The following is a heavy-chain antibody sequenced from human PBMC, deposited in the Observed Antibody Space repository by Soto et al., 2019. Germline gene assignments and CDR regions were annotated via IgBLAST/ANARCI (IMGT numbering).Heavy chain of an antibody. D-gene: IGHD5-18*01. CDR2: ISWNSDST. V-gene: IGHV3-9*01. J-gene: IGHJ2*01. CDR1: GFTFDDYA. CDR3: AKVKPSGHISGHKLYFDL. Sequence: EVHLVESGGGVAQPGRSLRLSCATSGFTFDDYAMHWVRQAPGKGLEWVSGISWNSDSTGYADSVKGRFTISRDNAKKSLFLQMNSLRSEDTAIYFCAKVKPSGHISGHKLYFDLWGRGTLVSVSS.